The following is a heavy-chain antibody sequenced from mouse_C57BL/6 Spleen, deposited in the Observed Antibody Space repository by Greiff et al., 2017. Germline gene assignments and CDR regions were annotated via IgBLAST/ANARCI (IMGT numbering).Heavy chain of an antibody. Sequence: QSGPGLVKPSQSLSLTCSVTGYSITSGYYWNWLRQFPGNKLEWMGYISYDGSNNYNPSLKNRISITRDTSKNQFFLKLNSVTTEDTATYYCARWYGSSPYAMDYWGQGTSVTVSS. CDR3: ARWYGSSPYAMDY. V-gene: IGHV3-6*01. CDR1: GYSITSGYY. CDR2: ISYDGSN. J-gene: IGHJ4*01. D-gene: IGHD1-1*01.